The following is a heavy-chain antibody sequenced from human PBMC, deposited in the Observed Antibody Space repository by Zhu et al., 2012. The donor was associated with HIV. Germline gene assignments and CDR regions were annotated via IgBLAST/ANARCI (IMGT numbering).Heavy chain of an antibody. D-gene: IGHD3-22*01. V-gene: IGHV4-4*09. CDR1: GGSISSYY. J-gene: IGHJ3*02. Sequence: QVQLQESGPGLVKPSETLSLTCTVSGGSISSYYWSWIRQPPGKGLEWIGYIYTSGSTNYNPSLKSRVTISVDTSKNQFSLKLSSVTAADTAVYYCARESYGGTYDGSGKLSHDAFDIWGQGTMVTVSS. CDR2: IYTSGST. CDR3: ARESYGGTYDGSGKLSHDAFDI.